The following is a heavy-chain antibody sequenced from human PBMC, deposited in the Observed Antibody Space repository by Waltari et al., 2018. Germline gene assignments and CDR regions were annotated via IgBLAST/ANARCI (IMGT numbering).Heavy chain of an antibody. Sequence: QVQLVESGGGVVQPGRSLRLSCAASGFTFSSYAMHWVRQAPGKGLEWVAVISYDGSNKYYADSVKGRFTISRDNSKNTLYLQMNSLRAEDTAVYYCARDCSNNHYYYYGMDVWGQGTTVTVSS. D-gene: IGHD2-2*01. V-gene: IGHV3-30*01. CDR3: ARDCSNNHYYYYGMDV. CDR1: GFTFSSYA. CDR2: ISYDGSNK. J-gene: IGHJ6*02.